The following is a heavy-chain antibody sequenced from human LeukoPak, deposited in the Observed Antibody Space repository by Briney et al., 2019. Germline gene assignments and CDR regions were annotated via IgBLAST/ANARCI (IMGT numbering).Heavy chain of an antibody. Sequence: GGSLRLSCAASGFTFSSYGIHWVRQAPGKGLAWVSVIRSDGSITTYADSVKGRFTISRDTAKNTLYLQMNSLRAEDTAVYYCARDGRSGNFDKWGQGTLVSVSS. CDR2: IRSDGSIT. V-gene: IGHV3-74*01. CDR1: GFTFSSYG. D-gene: IGHD1-26*01. J-gene: IGHJ4*02. CDR3: ARDGRSGNFDK.